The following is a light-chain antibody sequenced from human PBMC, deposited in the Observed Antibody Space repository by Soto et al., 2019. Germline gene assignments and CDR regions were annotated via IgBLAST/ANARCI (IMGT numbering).Light chain of an antibody. CDR1: QVVSSSY. J-gene: IGKJ2*01. Sequence: EIVLTQSPGTLSLSPGESATLSCRANQVVSSSYLAWYQQKPGQAPRLLIYHAFDRATGVPDRFSGSGSGTDFALTITRLEPEAFALFYCQQYGNFPFSVGQGTKLEIK. CDR2: HAF. CDR3: QQYGNFPFS. V-gene: IGKV3-20*01.